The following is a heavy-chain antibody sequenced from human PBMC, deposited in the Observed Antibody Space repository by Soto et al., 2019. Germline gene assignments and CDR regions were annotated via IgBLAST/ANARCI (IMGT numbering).Heavy chain of an antibody. Sequence: GGSLRLSCAASGFTFSSYSMNWVRQAPGKGLEWVSSISSSSSYIYYADSVKGRFTISRDNAKNSLYLQMNSLRAEDTAVYYCARDPILDSGYDTDFDYWGQGTLVTVSS. CDR1: GFTFSSYS. CDR2: ISSSSSYI. V-gene: IGHV3-21*01. CDR3: ARDPILDSGYDTDFDY. J-gene: IGHJ4*02. D-gene: IGHD5-12*01.